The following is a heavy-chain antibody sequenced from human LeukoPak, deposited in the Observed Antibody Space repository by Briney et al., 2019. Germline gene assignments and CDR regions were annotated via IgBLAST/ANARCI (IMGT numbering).Heavy chain of an antibody. CDR2: ISGRGDGT. Sequence: GGSLRLSCAASGFTFSTYAMSWVRQAPGKGLEWVSAISGRGDGTYYADSVKGRFTISRDNSKNTLSLQMNSLRPEDTAVYYCARDQSGDAFDIWGQGTMVTVSS. J-gene: IGHJ3*02. CDR3: ARDQSGDAFDI. D-gene: IGHD1-26*01. V-gene: IGHV3-23*01. CDR1: GFTFSTYA.